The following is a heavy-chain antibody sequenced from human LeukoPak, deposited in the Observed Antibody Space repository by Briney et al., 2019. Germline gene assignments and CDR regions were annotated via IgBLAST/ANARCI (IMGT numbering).Heavy chain of an antibody. D-gene: IGHD1-26*01. CDR1: GDSISTYY. J-gene: IGHJ3*02. CDR2: IYYSGST. V-gene: IGHV4-59*12. CDR3: ARRKYSGSYGAFDI. Sequence: SETLSLTCTVSGDSISTYYWSWIRQPPGKGLEWIGSIYYSGSTYYNPSLKSRVTISVDTSKNQFSLKLSSVTAADTAVYYCARRKYSGSYGAFDIWGQGTMVTVSS.